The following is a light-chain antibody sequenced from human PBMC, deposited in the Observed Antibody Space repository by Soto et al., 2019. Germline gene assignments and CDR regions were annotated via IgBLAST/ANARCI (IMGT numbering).Light chain of an antibody. Sequence: EIVMTQSPATLSVSPGERATLSCRASQTVSINLAWYQQKPGQGPRLLIYGASTRATGIPARFSGSGSGTEFTLTIDSLQPEDFAIYYCEQYTNWSPWTFGQGTKVEIK. CDR1: QTVSIN. J-gene: IGKJ1*01. CDR3: EQYTNWSPWT. V-gene: IGKV3-15*01. CDR2: GAS.